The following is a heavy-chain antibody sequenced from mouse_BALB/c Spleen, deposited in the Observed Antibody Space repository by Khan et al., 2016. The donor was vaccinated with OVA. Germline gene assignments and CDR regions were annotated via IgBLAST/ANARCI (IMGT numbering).Heavy chain of an antibody. J-gene: IGHJ3*01. CDR3: AWRAYYYYRDGFAY. V-gene: IGHV5-6*01. CDR1: GFTFSTYG. Sequence: EVELVESGGVLVKPGGSLKLSCAASGFTFSTYGMSWVRQIPDKRLEWGATISSGGSYTYYPDSVKGRFSISRDNAKNTLYLQMNSLNSEDTAMYYSAWRAYYYYRDGFAYWGQGTLVTVSA. CDR2: ISSGGSYT. D-gene: IGHD2-13*01.